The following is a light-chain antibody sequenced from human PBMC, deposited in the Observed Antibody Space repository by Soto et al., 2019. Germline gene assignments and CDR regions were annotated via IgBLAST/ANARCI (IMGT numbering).Light chain of an antibody. CDR3: SSYAGSKNLV. V-gene: IGLV2-8*01. Sequence: QSALTQPPSASGSPGQSVTISCPGTSSDVGGYHYVSWYQQYPGKAPQLIMSEVSKRPSGVPDRFSGSKSGNTASLTVSGLQAEDEADYYCSSYAGSKNLVFGGGTKLTVL. J-gene: IGLJ2*01. CDR1: SSDVGGYHY. CDR2: EVS.